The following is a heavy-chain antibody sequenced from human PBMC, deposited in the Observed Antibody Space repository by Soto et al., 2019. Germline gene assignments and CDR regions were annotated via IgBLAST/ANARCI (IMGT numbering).Heavy chain of an antibody. CDR3: AREDHYDSSGYPN. J-gene: IGHJ4*02. CDR2: IYYSGST. V-gene: IGHV4-30-4*01. CDR1: GFSIIIGYCY. D-gene: IGHD3-22*01. Sequence: SGTXSLTCTVSGFSIIIGYCYLSWIRQPPGKVLEWIGYIYYSGSTYYNPSLKSRFTISVDTSKNQFSLKLSSVTAADTAVYYCAREDHYDSSGYPNWGQGTMVTVSS.